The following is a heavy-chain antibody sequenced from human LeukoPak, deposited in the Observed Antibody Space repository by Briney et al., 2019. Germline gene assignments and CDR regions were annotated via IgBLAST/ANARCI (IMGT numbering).Heavy chain of an antibody. V-gene: IGHV3-21*01. CDR3: ARDGVVVAANDY. D-gene: IGHD2-15*01. J-gene: IGHJ4*02. CDR1: GFTFSSYS. Sequence: GGSLRLSCAASGFTFSSYSMNWVRQAPGKGLEWVSSISSSSSYIYYADSVKGRFTISRDNAKKSLYLQMNSLRAEDTAVYYCARDGVVVAANDYWGQGTLVTVSS. CDR2: ISSSSSYI.